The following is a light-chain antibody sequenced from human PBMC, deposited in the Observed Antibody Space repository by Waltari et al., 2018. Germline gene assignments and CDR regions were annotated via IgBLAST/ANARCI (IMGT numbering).Light chain of an antibody. J-gene: IGLJ2*01. CDR1: NIGSKS. CDR2: DGS. Sequence: SYVLTQPPSVSVAPGQTARITCGGNNIGSKSVHWYQQKPGQAPVLVVYDGSDRPSGIPERFSGSNSGNTATLTISRVEAGDEADYYCQVWDSSSDHLVFGGGTKLTVL. V-gene: IGLV3-21*02. CDR3: QVWDSSSDHLV.